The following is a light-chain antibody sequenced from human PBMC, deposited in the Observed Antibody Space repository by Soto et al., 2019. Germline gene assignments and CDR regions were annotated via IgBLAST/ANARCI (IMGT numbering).Light chain of an antibody. CDR2: DPS. Sequence: DIRMTQSPSSLSASVGDRVTITCQASQDISNYLNWYQQKPGKAPKLLIYDPSNLETGVPSRFSGSGSGTDFTFTISSLQPEDIATYYCQQYDNLPYTFGQGTKLEIK. J-gene: IGKJ2*01. V-gene: IGKV1-33*01. CDR3: QQYDNLPYT. CDR1: QDISNY.